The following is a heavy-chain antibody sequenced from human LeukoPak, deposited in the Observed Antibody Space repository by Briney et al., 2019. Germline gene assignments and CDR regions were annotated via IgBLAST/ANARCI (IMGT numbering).Heavy chain of an antibody. V-gene: IGHV3-15*01. D-gene: IGHD5-18*01. J-gene: IGHJ4*02. Sequence: GGSLRLSCAASGFTFSNAWMSWVRQAPGKGLEWVGRIKSKTDGGTTDYAAPVKGRFTISRDDSKNTLYLQMNSLKTEDTAVCYCTTDLYTAMVIGVSTDFDYWGQGTLVTVSS. CDR1: GFTFSNAW. CDR2: IKSKTDGGTT. CDR3: TTDLYTAMVIGVSTDFDY.